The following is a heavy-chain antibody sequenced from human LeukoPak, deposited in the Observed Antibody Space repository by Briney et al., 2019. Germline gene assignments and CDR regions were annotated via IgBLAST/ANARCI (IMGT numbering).Heavy chain of an antibody. CDR1: GFSFDTYA. CDR2: ISDTGRKR. J-gene: IGHJ4*02. CDR3: AKDHDNGDYYYYFDS. D-gene: IGHD2-21*02. V-gene: IGHV3-23*01. Sequence: PGGSLRLSCVASGFSFDTYAMSWVRQPPGKGLEWVSGISDTGRKRHYTDSVKGRFTISRDNSKNTLHLQMNSLRAEDTALYFCAKDHDNGDYYYYFDSWGQGTLVTASS.